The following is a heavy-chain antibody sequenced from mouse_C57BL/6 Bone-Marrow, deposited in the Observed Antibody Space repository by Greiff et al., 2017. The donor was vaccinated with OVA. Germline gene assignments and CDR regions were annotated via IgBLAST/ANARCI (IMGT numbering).Heavy chain of an antibody. CDR2: ISYDGSN. J-gene: IGHJ3*01. CDR3: ARRGTTVVAPFAY. Sequence: EVKLQESGPGLVKPSQSLSLTCSVTGYSITSCYYWNWIRQFPGNKLEWMGYISYDGSNNYNPSLKNRISITRDTSKNQFFLKLNSVTTEDTATYYCARRGTTVVAPFAYWGQGTLVTVSA. D-gene: IGHD1-1*01. CDR1: GYSITSCYY. V-gene: IGHV3-6*01.